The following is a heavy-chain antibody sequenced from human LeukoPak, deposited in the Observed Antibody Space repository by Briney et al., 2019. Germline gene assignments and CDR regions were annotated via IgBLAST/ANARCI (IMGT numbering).Heavy chain of an antibody. CDR2: IEFDGSNE. Sequence: GESLRLSCATAGFIFSKYGMHWVRQAPGKGLEWVALIEFDGSNEYYADSVKGRFTISRDNAKNTLYLQMNSLRAEDTAVYYCARDLGILGVVINAFDIWGQGTMVTVSS. V-gene: IGHV3-33*01. CDR1: GFIFSKYG. D-gene: IGHD3-3*01. CDR3: ARDLGILGVVINAFDI. J-gene: IGHJ3*02.